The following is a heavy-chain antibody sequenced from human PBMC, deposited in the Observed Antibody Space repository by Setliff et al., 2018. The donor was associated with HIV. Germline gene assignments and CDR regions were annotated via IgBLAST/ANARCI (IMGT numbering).Heavy chain of an antibody. V-gene: IGHV4-39*07. J-gene: IGHJ4*02. CDR1: GGSISSSSYY. CDR3: ARGLYYDSKSLDY. D-gene: IGHD3-22*01. CDR2: MYYGGST. Sequence: PSETLSLTCTVSGGSISSSSYYWGWIRQSPGKGLEWIGSMYYGGSTFYNPSLKSRVTISEDTSKNQVSLKLSSMTAADTAICYCARGLYYDSKSLDYWDQGTLVTVSS.